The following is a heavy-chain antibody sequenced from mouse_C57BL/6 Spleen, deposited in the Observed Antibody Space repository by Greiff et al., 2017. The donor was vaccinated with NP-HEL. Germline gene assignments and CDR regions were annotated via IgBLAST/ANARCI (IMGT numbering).Heavy chain of an antibody. CDR1: GFTFSDYY. Sequence: DVMLVESGGGLVQPGGSLKLSCAASGFTFSDYYMYWVSQTPEKRLEWVAYISNGGGSTYYPDTVKGRFTISRDNAMTTLYLQMSRLKYEDTAMYYCARQDGDDYDGAWFAYWGQGTLVTVSA. J-gene: IGHJ3*01. D-gene: IGHD2-4*01. CDR3: ARQDGDDYDGAWFAY. V-gene: IGHV5-12*01. CDR2: ISNGGGST.